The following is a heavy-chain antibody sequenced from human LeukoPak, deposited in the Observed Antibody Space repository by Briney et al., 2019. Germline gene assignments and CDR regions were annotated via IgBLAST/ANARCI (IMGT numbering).Heavy chain of an antibody. CDR2: IYYSGST. CDR3: AREGLIQLWSKGDY. D-gene: IGHD5-18*01. Sequence: SETLSLTCTVSGGSISSSSYYWGWIRQPPGKGLEWIGSIYYSGSTYYNPSLKSRVTISVDTSKNQFSLKLSSVTAADTAVYYCAREGLIQLWSKGDYWGQGTLVTVSS. J-gene: IGHJ4*02. CDR1: GGSISSSSYY. V-gene: IGHV4-39*07.